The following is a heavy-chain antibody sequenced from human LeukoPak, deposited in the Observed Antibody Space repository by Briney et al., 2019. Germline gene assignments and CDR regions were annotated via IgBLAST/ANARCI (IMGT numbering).Heavy chain of an antibody. CDR2: IYYSGST. J-gene: IGHJ4*02. V-gene: IGHV4-59*01. CDR3: ARDLQWFPRD. D-gene: IGHD3-3*01. Sequence: SETLSLTCAVYGGSFSGYYWSWIRQPPGKGLEWIGYIYYSGSTNYNPSLKSQVTISVDTSKNQFSLKLSSVTAADTAVYYCARDLQWFPRDWGQGTLVTVSS. CDR1: GGSFSGYY.